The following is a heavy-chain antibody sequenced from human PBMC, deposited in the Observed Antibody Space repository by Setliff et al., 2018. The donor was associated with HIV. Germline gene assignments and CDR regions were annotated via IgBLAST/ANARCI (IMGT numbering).Heavy chain of an antibody. Sequence: SETLSLTCTVSGGSISSYYWGWIRQAPGKGLEWIGTMYYGGITYYNPSLKSRVTISVDTSKNQFSLKLSSVTAADTAVYYCARDLGTGDYFDYWGQGALVTVSS. J-gene: IGHJ4*02. CDR2: MYYGGIT. CDR1: GGSISSYY. CDR3: ARDLGTGDYFDY. V-gene: IGHV4-59*01. D-gene: IGHD3-10*01.